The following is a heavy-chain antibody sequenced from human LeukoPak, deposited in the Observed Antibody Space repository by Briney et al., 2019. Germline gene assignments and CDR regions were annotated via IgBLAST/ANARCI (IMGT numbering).Heavy chain of an antibody. D-gene: IGHD1-14*01. V-gene: IGHV3-7*01. J-gene: IGHJ4*02. CDR2: INQGGSDK. Sequence: GGSLRLSCAASGFTFSGHWMSWVRQPPGKGLEWVANINQGGSDKYYVDSVKGRFTISRDNANNLLYLQMNSLRGEDRAVYYCTRDRSRAEDDWGQGTLVTVSS. CDR1: GFTFSGHW. CDR3: TRDRSRAEDD.